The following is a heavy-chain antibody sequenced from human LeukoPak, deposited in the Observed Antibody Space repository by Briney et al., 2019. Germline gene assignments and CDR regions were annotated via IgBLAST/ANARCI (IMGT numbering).Heavy chain of an antibody. CDR1: GGSISSGSYY. CDR2: IYTSGST. D-gene: IGHD6-13*01. CDR3: ARRPTAGLRTFDF. Sequence: SETLSLTCTVSGGSISSGSYYWNWLRQPAGTGLEWIGRIYTSGSTNYNPSLKSRVTMSLNTSKNQFSLKLTSVTAADTAMYYCARRPTAGLRTFDFWGQGTMVTVSS. J-gene: IGHJ3*01. V-gene: IGHV4-61*02.